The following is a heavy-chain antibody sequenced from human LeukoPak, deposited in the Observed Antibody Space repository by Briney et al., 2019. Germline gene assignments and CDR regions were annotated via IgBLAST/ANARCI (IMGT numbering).Heavy chain of an antibody. CDR1: GGSISSYY. CDR3: ARTSGQSPYYYYMDV. D-gene: IGHD6-19*01. J-gene: IGHJ6*03. V-gene: IGHV4-59*01. CDR2: IYYSGST. Sequence: PSETLSLTCTVSGGSISSYYWSWIRQPPGKGLEWIGYIYYSGSTNYNPSLKSRVTISVDTSKNQFSLKLSSVTAADTAVYYCARTSGQSPYYYYMDVWRKGTTVTVSS.